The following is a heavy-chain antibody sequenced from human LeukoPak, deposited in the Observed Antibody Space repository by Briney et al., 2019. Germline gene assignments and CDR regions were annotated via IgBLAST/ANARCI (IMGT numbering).Heavy chain of an antibody. Sequence: PSETLSLTCTVSGGSISSYYWSWIRQPPGKGQEWIGYIYYSGSTNYNPSLKSRVTISVDTSKNQFSLKLSSVTAADTAVYYCARVDVDYDYVWGSYRYSRFDPWGQGTLVTVSS. CDR2: IYYSGST. V-gene: IGHV4-59*01. CDR3: ARVDVDYDYVWGSYRYSRFDP. J-gene: IGHJ5*02. D-gene: IGHD3-16*02. CDR1: GGSISSYY.